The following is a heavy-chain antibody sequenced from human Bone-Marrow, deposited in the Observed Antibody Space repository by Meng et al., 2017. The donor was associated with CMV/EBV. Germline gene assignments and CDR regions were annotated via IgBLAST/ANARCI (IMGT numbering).Heavy chain of an antibody. Sequence: GESLKISCAASGFTFSSYWMHWVRQAPGKGLVWVSRINSDGSSTSYADSVKGRFTISRDNAKNTLYLQMNSLRAEDTAVYYCARLGRSAPYAFDIWGQGTMVTVSS. CDR1: GFTFSSYW. J-gene: IGHJ3*02. D-gene: IGHD6-6*01. CDR3: ARLGRSAPYAFDI. V-gene: IGHV3-74*01. CDR2: INSDGSST.